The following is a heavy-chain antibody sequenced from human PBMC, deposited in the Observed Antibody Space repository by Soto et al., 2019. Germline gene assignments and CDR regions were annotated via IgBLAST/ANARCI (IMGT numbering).Heavy chain of an antibody. CDR3: ARDSTVTNAFEY. Sequence: QVQLVQSGAEVKKPGSSVKVSCKASGGTFSRSAISWVRQAPGQGLEWMGTIIPVLATPKYAQKFQGRVTITADESTSTVYMELYSVMSEDTAFYYCARDSTVTNAFEYWGQGSLVIFSS. CDR1: GGTFSRSA. D-gene: IGHD4-17*01. CDR2: IIPVLATP. V-gene: IGHV1-69*11. J-gene: IGHJ4*02.